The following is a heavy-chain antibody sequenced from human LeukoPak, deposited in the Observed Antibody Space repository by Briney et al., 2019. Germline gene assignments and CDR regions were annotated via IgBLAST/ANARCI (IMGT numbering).Heavy chain of an antibody. CDR1: GFTFSSYV. D-gene: IGHD6-19*01. CDR2: ISGGGGNT. Sequence: PGGSLRLSCAASGFTFSSYVMSWVRQAPGKGLQWASAISGGGGNTYYADSVKGRFTISRDNSKNTLYLQMNSLRAEDTAVYYCAKSLYSSGWYGDYWGQGTLGTVSS. J-gene: IGHJ4*02. V-gene: IGHV3-23*01. CDR3: AKSLYSSGWYGDY.